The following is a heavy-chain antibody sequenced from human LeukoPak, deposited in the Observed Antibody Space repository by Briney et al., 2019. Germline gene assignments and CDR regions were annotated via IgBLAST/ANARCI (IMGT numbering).Heavy chain of an antibody. V-gene: IGHV4-59*01. CDR2: IYYSGST. Sequence: SETLSLTCTVSGGSIISYYWSWIRQPPGKGLEWIGYIYYSGSTNYNPPLKSRVTISVDTSKNQFSLKLSSVTAADTALYYCARGVEYSSSSGLGYWGQRTLVTVSS. D-gene: IGHD6-6*01. J-gene: IGHJ4*02. CDR3: ARGVEYSSSSGLGY. CDR1: GGSIISYY.